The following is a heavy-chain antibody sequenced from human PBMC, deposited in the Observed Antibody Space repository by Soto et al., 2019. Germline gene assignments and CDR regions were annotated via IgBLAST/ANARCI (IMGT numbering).Heavy chain of an antibody. J-gene: IGHJ3*02. Sequence: SGPTLVNPTQTLTLTCTFSGFSLSTSGVGVGWIRQPPGKALEWLALIYWNDDKRYSPSLKSRLTITKDTSKNQVVLTMTNMDPVDTATYYCAHTSGSSWDPSCAFDIWGQGTVVTVSS. CDR3: AHTSGSSWDPSCAFDI. V-gene: IGHV2-5*01. CDR2: IYWNDDK. D-gene: IGHD6-13*01. CDR1: GFSLSTSGVG.